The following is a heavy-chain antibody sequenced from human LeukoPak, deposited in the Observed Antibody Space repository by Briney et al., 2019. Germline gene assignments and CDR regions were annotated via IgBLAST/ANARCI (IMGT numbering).Heavy chain of an antibody. CDR2: IKQDESDK. D-gene: IGHD3-16*01. CDR3: ARDTIVGASKFDY. CDR1: GFTFSNYW. Sequence: GGSLRLTCAVSGFTFSNYWMSWVRQAPGKGLEWVANIKQDESDKYYVDSVKGRFTISRDNAKNSLYLQMNSLRAEDTAIYYCARDTIVGASKFDYWGQGTLVTVSS. V-gene: IGHV3-7*01. J-gene: IGHJ4*02.